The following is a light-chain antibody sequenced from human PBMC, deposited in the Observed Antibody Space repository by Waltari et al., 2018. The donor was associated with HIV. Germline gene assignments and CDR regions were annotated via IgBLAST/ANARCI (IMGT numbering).Light chain of an antibody. J-gene: IGLJ3*02. Sequence: SVSGTPGQNVTIPCSGSSSNIGSNIVNWYQQLPGAAPKLLIYSNDQRPSGVPDRFSGSKSGTSASLAISGLQSADEADYYCAAWDDSLNGMFGGGTRLTVL. CDR2: SND. V-gene: IGLV1-44*01. CDR3: AAWDDSLNGM. CDR1: SSNIGSNI.